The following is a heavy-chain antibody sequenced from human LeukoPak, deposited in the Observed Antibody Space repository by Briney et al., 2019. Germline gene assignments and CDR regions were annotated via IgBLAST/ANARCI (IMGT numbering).Heavy chain of an antibody. CDR3: ASGLRYFDLYY. CDR2: IHHSGSS. Sequence: SETLSLTCSVSGDSISSSNNYWAWIRQPPGKSLEWIGSIHHSGSSYYNPSLRSRVTISVDRSKNEISVKLSSVTAADAAVYYCASGLRYFDLYYWGQGTLVTVSS. J-gene: IGHJ4*02. CDR1: GDSISSSNNY. V-gene: IGHV4-39*07. D-gene: IGHD3-9*01.